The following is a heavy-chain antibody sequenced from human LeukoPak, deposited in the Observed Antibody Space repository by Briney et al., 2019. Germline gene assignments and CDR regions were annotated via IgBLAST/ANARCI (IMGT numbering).Heavy chain of an antibody. CDR3: AKDPRSNTNGCNSRFDP. Sequence: DSVKVSCKASGDSFSSYGISWLRQAHGPGLEWMGWINVNNKNAQKFKGRVTMTTDTSKTTSYSQLWRMRSDETAVDYCAKDPRSNTNGCNSRFDPWGQGTLVSVSS. CDR2: INVNN. V-gene: IGHV1-18*01. D-gene: IGHD2-8*01. CDR1: GDSFSSYG. J-gene: IGHJ5*02.